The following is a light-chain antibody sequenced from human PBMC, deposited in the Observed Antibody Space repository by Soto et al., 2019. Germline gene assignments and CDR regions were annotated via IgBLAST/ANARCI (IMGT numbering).Light chain of an antibody. CDR1: RGISNY. V-gene: IGKV1-27*01. CDR2: AAS. J-gene: IGKJ1*01. Sequence: DIQMTQSPSSLSASVGDRVTITCRASRGISNYLAWYQQKPGKVPKVLIYAASTLPSGVPSRFSGSGSGTDFTVTISSLQPEDGTTYYCQNYNTPPLTFGRGTKVEIK. CDR3: QNYNTPPLT.